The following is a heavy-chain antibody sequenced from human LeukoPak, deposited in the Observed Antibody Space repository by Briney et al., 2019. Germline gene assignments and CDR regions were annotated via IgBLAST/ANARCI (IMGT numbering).Heavy chain of an antibody. J-gene: IGHJ3*02. CDR3: VKESGFMVAPNSAFDI. D-gene: IGHD4/OR15-4a*01. Sequence: GGSLRLFCSASGFTFNSYAVHWASQAPGKGLEYVSGISRNGGSTYYADSVKGRFTISRDNSKNTLYLQMSSLRAEDTAVYYCVKESGFMVAPNSAFDIWGQGTMVTVSS. CDR2: ISRNGGST. V-gene: IGHV3-64D*06. CDR1: GFTFNSYA.